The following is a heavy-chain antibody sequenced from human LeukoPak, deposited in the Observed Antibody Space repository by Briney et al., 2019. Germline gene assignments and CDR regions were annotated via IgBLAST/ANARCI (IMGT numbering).Heavy chain of an antibody. CDR1: GGSISSYY. V-gene: IGHV4-59*08. CDR2: IYYSGST. J-gene: IGHJ6*02. Sequence: SETLSLTCTVSGGSISSYYWSWIRQPPGKGLEWIGYIYYSGSTNYNPSLKSRATISVDTSKNQFSLKLSSVTAADTAVYYCAATMVRGATYYYYGMDVWGQGTTVTVSS. CDR3: AATMVRGATYYYYGMDV. D-gene: IGHD3-10*01.